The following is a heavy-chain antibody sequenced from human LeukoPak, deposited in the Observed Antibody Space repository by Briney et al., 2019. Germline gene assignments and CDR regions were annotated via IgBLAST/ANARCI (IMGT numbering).Heavy chain of an antibody. CDR1: GGSISSYS. CDR3: ARVDANWGVVDY. V-gene: IGHV4-4*07. CDR2: IYTSGST. J-gene: IGHJ4*02. Sequence: PSETLSLTCTVPGGSISSYSWSWIRQPAGKGLEWIGRIYTSGSTKYNPSLTSRVTISVDTSKNQFSLKLSSVTAADTAVYYCARVDANWGVVDYWGQGTLVTVSS. D-gene: IGHD7-27*01.